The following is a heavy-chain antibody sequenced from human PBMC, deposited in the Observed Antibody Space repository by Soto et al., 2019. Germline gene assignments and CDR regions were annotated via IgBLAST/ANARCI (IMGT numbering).Heavy chain of an antibody. V-gene: IGHV4-61*01. CDR3: AGAAPHDS. Sequence: SETLSLTCTVSGGSVSSGSYYWSWIRQPPGKGLEWIGYIYYSGSTSYNPSLKSRVTISVDTSKNQFSLKLTSVTAADTAVYYCAGAAPHDSWGQGTLVTVSS. CDR2: IYYSGST. CDR1: GGSVSSGSYY. J-gene: IGHJ4*02. D-gene: IGHD6-13*01.